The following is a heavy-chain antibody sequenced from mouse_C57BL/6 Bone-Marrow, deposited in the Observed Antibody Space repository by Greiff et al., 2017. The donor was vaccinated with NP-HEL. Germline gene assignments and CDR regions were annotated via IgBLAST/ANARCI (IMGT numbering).Heavy chain of an antibody. D-gene: IGHD2-3*01. CDR2: IYPGDGDT. CDR1: GYAFSSSW. V-gene: IGHV1-82*01. Sequence: VQLQQSGPELVKPGASVKISCKASGYAFSSSWMNWVKQRPGKGLEWIGRIYPGDGDTNYNGKFKGKATLTADKSSRTAYMQHISLTSEDSAVYFCARDRCGWLLPYWYFDVWGTGTTVTVSS. CDR3: ARDRCGWLLPYWYFDV. J-gene: IGHJ1*03.